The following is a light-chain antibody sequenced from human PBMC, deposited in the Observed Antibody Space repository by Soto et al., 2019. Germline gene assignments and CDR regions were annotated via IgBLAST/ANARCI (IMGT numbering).Light chain of an antibody. CDR1: NSDIGAYNH. V-gene: IGLV2-8*01. CDR2: EVG. Sequence: QSALTQPPSASGSPGQLVTISCTGSNSDIGAYNHVSWYQQHPGKAPKLIIYEVGERPSGVPDRFSGSKSGITASLTVSGLQAEDEADYYCCSFAGSKNFVFGTGTKVTVL. CDR3: CSFAGSKNFV. J-gene: IGLJ1*01.